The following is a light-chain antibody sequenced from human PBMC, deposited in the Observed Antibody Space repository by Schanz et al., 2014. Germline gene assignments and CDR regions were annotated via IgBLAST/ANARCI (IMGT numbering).Light chain of an antibody. V-gene: IGLV2-23*02. CDR2: DVT. J-gene: IGLJ3*02. Sequence: QSALTQPASVSGSPGQSVTISCTGISSDVGSYKLVSWYQQHPGKAPKLMIYDVTNRPSGVSSRFSGSKSGHTASLTISGLQAEDEADYYCCSYAGSSTWVFGGGTKVTVL. CDR1: SSDVGSYKL. CDR3: CSYAGSSTWV.